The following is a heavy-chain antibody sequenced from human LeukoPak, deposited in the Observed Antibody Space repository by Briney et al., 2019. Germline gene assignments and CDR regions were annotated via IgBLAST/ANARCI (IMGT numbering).Heavy chain of an antibody. CDR1: GFTFSSYA. CDR3: ARRPRDTSGYYLGAFEA. Sequence: PGGSLRLSCEAPGFTFSSYAMTWVRQAPERGLEWVSAIGASGADTYYADSVKGRFTISRDNAKNTLYLHMTSLGAEDTAVYFCARRPRDTSGYYLGAFEAWGQGTTVTVSS. CDR2: IGASGADT. D-gene: IGHD3-22*01. V-gene: IGHV3-23*01. J-gene: IGHJ3*01.